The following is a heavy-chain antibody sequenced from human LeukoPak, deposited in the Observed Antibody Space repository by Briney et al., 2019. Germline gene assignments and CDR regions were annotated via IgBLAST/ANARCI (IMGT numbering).Heavy chain of an antibody. V-gene: IGHV3-30*18. CDR1: GFTFSSYG. CDR3: AKVKGSYYGSGKYTASYYYYGMDV. Sequence: GGSLRLSCAASGFTFSSYGMHWVRQAPGKGLEWVAVISYDGSNKYYADSVKGRFTISRDNSKNTLYLQMNSLRAEDTAVYYCAKVKGSYYGSGKYTASYYYYGMDVWGQGTTVTVSS. D-gene: IGHD3-10*01. CDR2: ISYDGSNK. J-gene: IGHJ6*02.